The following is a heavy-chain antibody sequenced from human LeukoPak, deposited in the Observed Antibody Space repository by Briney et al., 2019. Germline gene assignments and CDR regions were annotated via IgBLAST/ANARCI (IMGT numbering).Heavy chain of an antibody. V-gene: IGHV3-30*18. CDR3: AKSPPSVLRFRTGV. CDR1: GFTFSSYG. J-gene: IGHJ4*02. Sequence: PGGSLRLSCAASGFTFSSYGMHWVRQAPGKGLEWVAVISYDGSNKYYADSVKGRFTISRDNSKNTLYLQMNSLRAEDTAVYYCAKSPPSVLRFRTGVWGQGTLVTVSS. D-gene: IGHD3-3*01. CDR2: ISYDGSNK.